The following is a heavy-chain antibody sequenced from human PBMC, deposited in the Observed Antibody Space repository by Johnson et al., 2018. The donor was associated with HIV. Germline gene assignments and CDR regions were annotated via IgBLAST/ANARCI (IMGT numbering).Heavy chain of an antibody. CDR2: ISYDGSNK. J-gene: IGHJ3*02. Sequence: QVQLVESGGGVVQPGRSLRLSCAASGFTFSSYAMHWVRQAPGKGLEWVAVISYDGSNKYYADSVKGRFTISRENSKNTLYLQMNSLRAEDTAVYYCARDSSSWYHDAFDIWGQGTMVTVSS. D-gene: IGHD6-13*01. CDR1: GFTFSSYA. V-gene: IGHV3-30-3*01. CDR3: ARDSSSWYHDAFDI.